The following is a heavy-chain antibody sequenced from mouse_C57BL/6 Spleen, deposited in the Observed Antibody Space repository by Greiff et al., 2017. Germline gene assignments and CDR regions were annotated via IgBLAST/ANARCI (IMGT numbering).Heavy chain of an antibody. CDR3: ARHYSNYAWFAY. D-gene: IGHD2-5*01. V-gene: IGHV2-2*01. CDR1: GFSLTSYG. CDR2: IWSGGST. J-gene: IGHJ3*01. Sequence: VKLQESGPGLVQPSQRLSITCTASGFSLTSYGVHWVRPSPGKGLEWLGVIWSGGSTDYNADLISRLSISKDNSQSQVFVKMNTLQADVTAIYNCARHYSNYAWFAYWGQGTLVTVSA.